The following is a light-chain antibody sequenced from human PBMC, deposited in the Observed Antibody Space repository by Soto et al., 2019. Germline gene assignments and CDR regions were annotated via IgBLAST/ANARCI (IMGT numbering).Light chain of an antibody. Sequence: EIVMTQSPATLSVSPGERATLSCRASQSIGSDLAWYQQKPGQAPRLLIYYSSTRATDIPARFTGSGSGTEFSLTISSLQSVDSAVYYCQQYNDWPRTFGQGTKVDI. V-gene: IGKV3-15*01. CDR3: QQYNDWPRT. J-gene: IGKJ1*01. CDR1: QSIGSD. CDR2: YSS.